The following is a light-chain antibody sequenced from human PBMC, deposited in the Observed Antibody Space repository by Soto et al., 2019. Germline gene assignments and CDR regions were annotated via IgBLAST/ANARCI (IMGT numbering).Light chain of an antibody. CDR1: SSDVGSYNL. V-gene: IGLV2-23*01. J-gene: IGLJ2*01. CDR3: CSYAGSSIHVV. Sequence: QSVLTQPASVSGSPGQSITISCTGTSSDVGSYNLVSWYQQHPGKAPKLMIYEGSKRPSGVSNRLSGAKSGNTASLTISGLQAEDEADYYCCSYAGSSIHVVFGGGTKLTVL. CDR2: EGS.